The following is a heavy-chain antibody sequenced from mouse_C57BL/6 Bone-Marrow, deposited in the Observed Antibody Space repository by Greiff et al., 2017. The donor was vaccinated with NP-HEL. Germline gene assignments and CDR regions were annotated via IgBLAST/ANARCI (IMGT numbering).Heavy chain of an antibody. Sequence: QVQLQQPGAELVKPGASVKMSCKASGYTFTSYWITWVKQRPGQGLEWIGDIYPGSGSTNYNEKFKSKATLTVDTSSSTAYMQLSSLTSEDSAVYYCARKSGYSHYFDYWGQGTTLTVSS. CDR3: ARKSGYSHYFDY. J-gene: IGHJ2*01. V-gene: IGHV1-55*01. CDR2: IYPGSGST. CDR1: GYTFTSYW. D-gene: IGHD2-12*01.